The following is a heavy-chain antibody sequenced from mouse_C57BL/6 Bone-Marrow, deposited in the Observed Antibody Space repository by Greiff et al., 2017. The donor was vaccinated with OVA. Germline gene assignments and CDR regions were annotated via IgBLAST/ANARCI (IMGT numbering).Heavy chain of an antibody. V-gene: IGHV1-15*01. CDR1: GYTFTDYE. CDR2: IDPETGGT. Sequence: QVQLKESGAELVRPGASVTLSCKASGYTFTDYEMHWVKQTPVHGLEWIGAIDPETGGTAYNQKFKGKAILTADKSYSTAYMELRSLTSEASAVYYCTPPYYGNYRIYWGQGTTLTVSS. D-gene: IGHD2-10*01. CDR3: TPPYYGNYRIY. J-gene: IGHJ2*01.